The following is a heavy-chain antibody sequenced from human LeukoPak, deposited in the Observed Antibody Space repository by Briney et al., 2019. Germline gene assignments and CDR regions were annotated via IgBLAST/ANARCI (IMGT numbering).Heavy chain of an antibody. V-gene: IGHV3-33*01. CDR2: IWYDGSNK. CDR3: ARGRGLGVVSPYFDY. CDR1: GFTFSNYG. J-gene: IGHJ4*02. D-gene: IGHD3-3*01. Sequence: GGSLRLSCAASGFTFSNYGMHWVRQAPGKGLERVAVIWYDGSNKYYADSVKGRFTISRDSSKNTLYLQMNGLRADDTAVYYCARGRGLGVVSPYFDYWGQGTLVTVSS.